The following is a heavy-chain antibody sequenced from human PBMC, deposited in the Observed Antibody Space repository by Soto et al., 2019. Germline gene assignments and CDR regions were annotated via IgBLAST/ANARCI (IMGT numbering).Heavy chain of an antibody. J-gene: IGHJ4*02. Sequence: SETLSLTCTVSGGPISSYYWSWIRQPPGKGLEWIGYIYYSGSTNYNPSLKSRVTISVDTSKNQFSLKLSSVTAADTAVYYCAREGGRYDILTGYYYWGQGTLVTVS. CDR2: IYYSGST. CDR1: GGPISSYY. V-gene: IGHV4-59*01. CDR3: AREGGRYDILTGYYY. D-gene: IGHD3-9*01.